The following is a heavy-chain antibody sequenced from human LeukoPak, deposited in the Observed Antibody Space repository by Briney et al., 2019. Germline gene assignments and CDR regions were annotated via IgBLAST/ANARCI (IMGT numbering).Heavy chain of an antibody. V-gene: IGHV3-13*01. J-gene: IGHJ6*02. CDR1: GFTFSSYD. CDR2: IGTAGDT. Sequence: GGSLRLSCAASGFTFSSYDMHWVRQATGKGLEWVSAIGTAGDTYYPGSVKGRFTISRENAKNSLYLQMNSLRAGDTAVYYCARAVPLWFGELYHNYYYGMDVWGQGTTDTVSS. D-gene: IGHD3-10*01. CDR3: ARAVPLWFGELYHNYYYGMDV.